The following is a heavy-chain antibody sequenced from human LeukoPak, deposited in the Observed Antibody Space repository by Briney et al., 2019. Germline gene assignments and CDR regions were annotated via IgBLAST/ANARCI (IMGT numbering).Heavy chain of an antibody. CDR1: GYTFTSYG. D-gene: IGHD5-12*01. Sequence: VASGKVSCKASGYTFTSYGISWVRQAPGQGLEWMGWISAYNGNTNYAQKLQGRVTMTTDTSTSTAYMELRSLRSDDTAVYYCARDGVLGYSGYDPVDYWGQGTLVTVSS. V-gene: IGHV1-18*01. CDR3: ARDGVLGYSGYDPVDY. J-gene: IGHJ4*02. CDR2: ISAYNGNT.